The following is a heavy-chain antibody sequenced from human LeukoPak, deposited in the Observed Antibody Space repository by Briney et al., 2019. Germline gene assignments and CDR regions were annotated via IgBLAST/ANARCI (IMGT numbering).Heavy chain of an antibody. CDR2: ISYDGSNK. CDR1: GFTFSSYA. J-gene: IGHJ6*02. CDR3: AKDDV. Sequence: PGGSLRLSCAASGFTFSSYAMSWVRQAPGKGLEWVAVISYDGSNKYYADSVKGRFTISRDNSKNTLYLQMNSLRAEDTAVYYCAKDDVWGQGTTVTVSS. V-gene: IGHV3-30*18.